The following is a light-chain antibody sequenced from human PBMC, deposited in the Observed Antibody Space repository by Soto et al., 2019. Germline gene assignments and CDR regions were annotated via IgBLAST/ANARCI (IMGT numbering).Light chain of an antibody. J-gene: IGKJ1*01. V-gene: IGKV1-39*01. CDR3: QQSYSTPQT. Sequence: DIQMTQSPSSRSASVGDRVTITCLASQSISSYLNWYQQKPGKAPKLLIYAASSLQSGVPSRFSGSGSGTDFTLTISSLQPEDFATYYCQQSYSTPQTFGQGTKVDIK. CDR1: QSISSY. CDR2: AAS.